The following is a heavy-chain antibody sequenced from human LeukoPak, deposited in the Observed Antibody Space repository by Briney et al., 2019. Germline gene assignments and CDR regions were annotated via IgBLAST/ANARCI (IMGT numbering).Heavy chain of an antibody. D-gene: IGHD3-9*01. CDR2: IIPIFGTA. J-gene: IGHJ4*02. CDR3: ARQGVLRYFDWTPFDY. V-gene: IGHV1-69*13. Sequence: SVKVSCKASGGTFSSYAISWVRQAPGQGLEWMGGIIPIFGTANYAQKFQGRVTITADESTSTAYMELSSLRSEDTAVYYCARQGVLRYFDWTPFDYWGQGTLVTVSS. CDR1: GGTFSSYA.